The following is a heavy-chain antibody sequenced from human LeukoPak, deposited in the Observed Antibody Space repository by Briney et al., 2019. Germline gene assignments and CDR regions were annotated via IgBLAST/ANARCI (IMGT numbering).Heavy chain of an antibody. Sequence: ASVKVSCKASGYTFTTHYIHWVRLAPGQGLEWMGIINPRGGSTNYAQKFKGRVTMTRDTSTSTVYLELSSLRSEDTAVYYCARDFFNMISEYWGRGTLVTVSS. CDR1: GYTFTTHY. V-gene: IGHV1-46*01. D-gene: IGHD3/OR15-3a*01. CDR3: ARDFFNMISEY. CDR2: INPRGGST. J-gene: IGHJ4*02.